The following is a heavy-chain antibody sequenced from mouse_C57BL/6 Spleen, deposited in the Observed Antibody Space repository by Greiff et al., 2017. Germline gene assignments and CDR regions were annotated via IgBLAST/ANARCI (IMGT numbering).Heavy chain of an antibody. CDR1: GYTFTSYW. Sequence: QVQLQQPGTELVKPGASVKLSCKASGYTFTSYWMHWVKQRPGQGLEWIGNINPSNGGTNYNEEFKSKATLTVDKSSSTAYMQLSSLTSEDSAVYYCARSWDYGSRRGWYFDVWGTGTTVTVSS. J-gene: IGHJ1*03. CDR3: ARSWDYGSRRGWYFDV. D-gene: IGHD1-1*01. CDR2: INPSNGGT. V-gene: IGHV1-53*01.